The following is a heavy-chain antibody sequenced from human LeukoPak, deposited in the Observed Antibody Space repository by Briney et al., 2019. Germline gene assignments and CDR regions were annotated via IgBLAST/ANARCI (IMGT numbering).Heavy chain of an antibody. V-gene: IGHV3-7*01. D-gene: IGHD2-21*02. CDR1: GFTFNRCW. J-gene: IGHJ1*01. Sequence: GGSLRLSCVVSGFTFNRCWMNWVRQAPGKGLEWVAHISPEGRDTYYVDSVTGRFTIARDNAQNSMYLQMTSLRVEDTAVYYCTSWGDTTAEYFQRWGQGTLVTVSS. CDR3: TSWGDTTAEYFQR. CDR2: ISPEGRDT.